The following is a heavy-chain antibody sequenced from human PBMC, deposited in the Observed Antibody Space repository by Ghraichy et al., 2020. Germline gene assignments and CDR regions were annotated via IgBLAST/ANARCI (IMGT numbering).Heavy chain of an antibody. Sequence: GGSLRLSCAASGFTFSGAWLTWVRQAPGKGLEWVGRIQSKIDGGTTDYAAPVRGRFTISRDDSKDTLYLQMSSVKTEDTAVYYCTTDDPQYHLVWGQGTLVTVSS. J-gene: IGHJ4*02. CDR3: TTDDPQYHLV. D-gene: IGHD2/OR15-2a*01. V-gene: IGHV3-15*01. CDR2: IQSKIDGGTT. CDR1: GFTFSGAW.